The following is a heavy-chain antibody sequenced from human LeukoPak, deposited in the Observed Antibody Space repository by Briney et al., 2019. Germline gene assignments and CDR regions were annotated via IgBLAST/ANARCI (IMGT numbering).Heavy chain of an antibody. J-gene: IGHJ4*02. D-gene: IGHD2-2*01. V-gene: IGHV3-23*01. Sequence: GGSLRLSCAASGFAFSSYAMSWVRQAPGTGLEWVSSISGGGGGTYYADSVKGRFTISRDNAKNTLYLQMNSLRSDDTAVYYCARDRRVVPAASFDYWGQGTLVTVSS. CDR1: GFAFSSYA. CDR2: ISGGGGGT. CDR3: ARDRRVVPAASFDY.